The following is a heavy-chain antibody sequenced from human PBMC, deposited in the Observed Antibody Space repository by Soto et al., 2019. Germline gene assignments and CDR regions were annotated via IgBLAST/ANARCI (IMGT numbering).Heavy chain of an antibody. CDR2: ISSSSSTI. Sequence: EVQLVESGGGLVQPGGSLRLSCAASGFTFSSYSMNWVRQAPGKGLEWVSYISSSSSTIYYADSVKGRFTISRDNAKNSLYLQMNGLRDEDTAVYYCARDAYYYDSSGYHGMDVWGQGTTVTVSS. V-gene: IGHV3-48*02. CDR1: GFTFSSYS. D-gene: IGHD3-22*01. CDR3: ARDAYYYDSSGYHGMDV. J-gene: IGHJ6*02.